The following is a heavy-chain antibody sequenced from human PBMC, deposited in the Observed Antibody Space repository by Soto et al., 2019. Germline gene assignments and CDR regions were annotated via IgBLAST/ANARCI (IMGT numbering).Heavy chain of an antibody. V-gene: IGHV1-18*01. Sequence: ASVKVSCKASGYTFTSYGISWVRQAPGQGLEWMGWISAYNGNTNYNPSLEGRVTISIDKSKNQFSLKLSSVTAADTAVYYCARSTVTSFDYWGQGTLVTVSS. CDR1: GYTFTSYG. J-gene: IGHJ4*02. CDR2: ISAYNGNT. D-gene: IGHD4-17*01. CDR3: ARSTVTSFDY.